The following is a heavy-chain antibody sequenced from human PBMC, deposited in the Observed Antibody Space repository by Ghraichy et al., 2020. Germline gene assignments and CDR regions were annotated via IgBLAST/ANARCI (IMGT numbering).Heavy chain of an antibody. V-gene: IGHV3-23*01. CDR1: GFTFSSYA. CDR3: ARYCITTSCYGSDSYYGMDV. J-gene: IGHJ6*02. Sequence: GGSLRLSCAASGFTFSSYAMSWVRQAPGKGLEWVSAISDSGVNTYYADSVRGRFTISRDNSKSTLYLQMNGLRAEDTAVYYCARYCITTSCYGSDSYYGMDVWGQGTTVTVSS. CDR2: ISDSGVNT. D-gene: IGHD2-2*01.